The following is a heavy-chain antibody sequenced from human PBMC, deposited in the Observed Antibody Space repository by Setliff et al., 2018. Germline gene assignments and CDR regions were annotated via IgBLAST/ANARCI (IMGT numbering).Heavy chain of an antibody. CDR1: GGAIGNNIYY. CDR2: IYFSGST. Sequence: LTCTVSGGAIGNNIYYWGWIRRPPGKGLEWIGSIYFSGSTYYNPSLKSRVSMSVDSSKNQFSLNLNSVTAADTGVYYCARHVGPADRADYFQHWGQGTRVTVSS. J-gene: IGHJ1*01. V-gene: IGHV4-39*01. CDR3: ARHVGPADRADYFQH.